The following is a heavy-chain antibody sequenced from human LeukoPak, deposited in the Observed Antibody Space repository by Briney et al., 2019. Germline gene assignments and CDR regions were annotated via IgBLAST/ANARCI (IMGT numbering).Heavy chain of an antibody. CDR3: ARDLSGSWTIDY. Sequence: GGSLRLSCAASGFTLSTSGMHWVRQSPGKGLEWVAFIRYDGSNAYYADSVKGRFTISRDNSKNTLSLQMNSLRPDDTAVYYCARDLSGSWTIDYWGQGTLVTVSS. V-gene: IGHV3-30*02. CDR2: IRYDGSNA. CDR1: GFTLSTSG. J-gene: IGHJ4*02. D-gene: IGHD1-26*01.